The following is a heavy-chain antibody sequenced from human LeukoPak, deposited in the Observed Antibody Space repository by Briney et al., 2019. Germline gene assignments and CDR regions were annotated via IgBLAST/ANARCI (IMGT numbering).Heavy chain of an antibody. J-gene: IGHJ6*02. CDR3: ARRPYSDTSGRLSDV. CDR1: GFTFSGFW. V-gene: IGHV3-48*02. D-gene: IGHD3-22*01. CDR2: IGSSGSPT. Sequence: GGSLRLSCAVSGFTFSGFWMSWSRQAPGKGLEWIAYIGSSGSPTHYADSVGGRFTISRDNAKNSLYLQMSSLRDEDTAVYFCARRPYSDTSGRLSDVWGQGTTVTVSS.